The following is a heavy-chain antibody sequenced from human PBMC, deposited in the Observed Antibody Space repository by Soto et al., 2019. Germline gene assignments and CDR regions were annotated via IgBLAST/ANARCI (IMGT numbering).Heavy chain of an antibody. CDR1: ACTFGSYA. Sequence: SLLLACSASACTFGSYAMSWVRQAPGKGLEWVSGISWNSGSIGYADSVKGRFTVSRDNAKNSLYLRMNSLRAEDTALYYCAKAPGPKQLVPNYFDYWGQGMLVTVYS. D-gene: IGHD6-13*01. J-gene: IGHJ4*02. CDR2: ISWNSGSI. V-gene: IGHV3-9*01. CDR3: AKAPGPKQLVPNYFDY.